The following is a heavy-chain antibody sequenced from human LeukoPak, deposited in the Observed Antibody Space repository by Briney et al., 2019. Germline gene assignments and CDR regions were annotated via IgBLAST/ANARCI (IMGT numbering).Heavy chain of an antibody. CDR2: ISSSSSYI. D-gene: IGHD3-10*01. CDR3: AREFDAVGRAFDI. J-gene: IGHJ3*02. V-gene: IGHV3-21*01. CDR1: GFTFSSYS. Sequence: GGSLRLSCAASGFTFSSYSMNWVRQAPGKGLEWVSSISSSSSYIYYADSVKGRFTVSRDNAKNSLYLQMNSLRAEDTAVYYCAREFDAVGRAFDIWGQGTMVTVSS.